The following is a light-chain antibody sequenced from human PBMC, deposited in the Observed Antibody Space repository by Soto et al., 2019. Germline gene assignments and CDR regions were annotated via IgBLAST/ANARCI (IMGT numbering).Light chain of an antibody. J-gene: IGKJ2*01. CDR3: MQALQTPYT. CDR2: LGS. V-gene: IGKV2-28*01. CDR1: QSLLHNNGYNY. Sequence: DIVMTQSPLSLPVTPGEPASISCRSSQSLLHNNGYNYLDWYLQKPGQSPQILIYLGSNRASGVPDRFSGSGSGTDFTLKISRVEAEDVGVYYCMQALQTPYTFGQGTKLEIK.